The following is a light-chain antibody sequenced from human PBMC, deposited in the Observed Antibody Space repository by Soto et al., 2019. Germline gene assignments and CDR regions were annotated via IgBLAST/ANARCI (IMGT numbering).Light chain of an antibody. CDR2: GAS. Sequence: EIVLTHSPVTLSLSKGERYTISFRASQSVSSTYLIWYQQKPGQAPRLLIYGASSRATGIPDRFSGSGFGTDFTLTITRVEPEDFAVYYCQRYGSSPINCGKGQRREIK. V-gene: IGKV3-20*01. CDR1: QSVSSTY. J-gene: IGKJ5*01. CDR3: QRYGSSPIN.